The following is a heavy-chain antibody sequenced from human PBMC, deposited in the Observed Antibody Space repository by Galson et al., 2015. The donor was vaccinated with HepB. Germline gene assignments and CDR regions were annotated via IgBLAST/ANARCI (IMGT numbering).Heavy chain of an antibody. J-gene: IGHJ6*03. D-gene: IGHD2-2*02. CDR2: IKSKTDGGTT. CDR1: GFTFSNAW. Sequence: SLRLSCAASGFTFSNAWMNWVRQALGKGLEWVGRIKSKTDGGTTDYAAPVKGRFTISRDDSKNTLYLQMNSLKTEDTAVYYCTTEDIVVVPAAIKRLDYYYYMDVWGKGTTVTVSS. V-gene: IGHV3-15*07. CDR3: TTEDIVVVPAAIKRLDYYYYMDV.